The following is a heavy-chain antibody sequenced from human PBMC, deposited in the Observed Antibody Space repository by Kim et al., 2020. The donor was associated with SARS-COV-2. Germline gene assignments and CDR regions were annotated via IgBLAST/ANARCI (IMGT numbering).Heavy chain of an antibody. CDR2: T. CDR3: ARDPLTTAIDY. V-gene: IGHV4-34*01. D-gene: IGHD4-17*01. Sequence: TNYNPSLKSRVTISVDTSKNQFSLKLSSVTAADTAVYYCARDPLTTAIDYWGQGTLVTVSS. J-gene: IGHJ4*02.